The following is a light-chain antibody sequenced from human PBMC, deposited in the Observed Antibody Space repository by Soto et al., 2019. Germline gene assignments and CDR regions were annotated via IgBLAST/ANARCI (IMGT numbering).Light chain of an antibody. V-gene: IGKV1-5*01. J-gene: IGKJ1*01. CDR2: EAS. Sequence: DIHMTHSPSTLSSSVGARFSITCRASQGINSYLAWYQQKPGKVPQLLIYEASILQSGVPSRFSGSGSGTDFTLTISSLQPDDFATYYCQQYNSYSQTFGQGTKVDI. CDR3: QQYNSYSQT. CDR1: QGINSY.